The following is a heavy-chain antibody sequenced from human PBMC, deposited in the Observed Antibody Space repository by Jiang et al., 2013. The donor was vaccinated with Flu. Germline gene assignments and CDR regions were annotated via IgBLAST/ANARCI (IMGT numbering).Heavy chain of an antibody. D-gene: IGHD3-3*01. Sequence: EWMGIIYPGDSDTKYSPSFQGHVTISTDKSISTAYLQWSSLKPSDTATYYCARPSRITIFGGDFGMDVWGQGTPVTVSS. CDR2: IYPGDSDT. V-gene: IGHV5-51*01. J-gene: IGHJ6*02. CDR3: ARPSRITIFGGDFGMDV.